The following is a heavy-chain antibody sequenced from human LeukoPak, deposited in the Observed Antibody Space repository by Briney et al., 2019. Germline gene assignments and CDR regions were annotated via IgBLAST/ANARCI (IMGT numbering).Heavy chain of an antibody. CDR1: GFTVSSNY. V-gene: IGHV3-66*01. CDR2: IYSGGST. CDR3: ARADYYYYYGMDV. J-gene: IGHJ6*02. Sequence: GGSLRLSCAASGFTVSSNYMSWVPQAPGQGLEWVSVIYSGGSTYYADSVKGRFTISRDNSKNTLYLQMNSLRAEDTAVYYCARADYYYYYGMDVWGQGTTVTVSS.